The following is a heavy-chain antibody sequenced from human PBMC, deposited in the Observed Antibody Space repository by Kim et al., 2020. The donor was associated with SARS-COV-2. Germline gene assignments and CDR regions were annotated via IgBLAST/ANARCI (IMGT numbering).Heavy chain of an antibody. Sequence: SVKVSCKASGGTFSSYAISWVRQAPGQGLEWMGRIFPILGIANYAQKFQGRVTITADKSTSTAYMELSSLRSEDTAVSYCVVRVVAVQYYYGLDVWGQG. CDR1: GGTFSSYA. J-gene: IGHJ6*02. D-gene: IGHD2-15*01. CDR2: IFPILGIA. CDR3: VVRVVAVQYYYGLDV. V-gene: IGHV1-69*04.